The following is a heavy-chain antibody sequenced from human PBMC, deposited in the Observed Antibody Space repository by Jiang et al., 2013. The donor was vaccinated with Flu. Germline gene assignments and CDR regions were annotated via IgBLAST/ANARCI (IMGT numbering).Heavy chain of an antibody. Sequence: LLKPSETLSLTCAVSGYSISSGFYWGWIRQPPGKGLEWIGSIYSSGMTYYTPSLKSRVTISVDTSKNQFSLTLSSVTATDTAVYYCARQAAAGTPGYYYSFGMDVWGQGTTVTVSS. CDR2: IYSSGMT. V-gene: IGHV4-38-2*01. D-gene: IGHD6-13*01. CDR1: GYSISSGFY. J-gene: IGHJ6*02. CDR3: ARQAAAGTPGYYYSFGMDV.